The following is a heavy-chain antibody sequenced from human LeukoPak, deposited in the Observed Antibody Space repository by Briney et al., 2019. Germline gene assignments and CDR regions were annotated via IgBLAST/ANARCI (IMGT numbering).Heavy chain of an antibody. V-gene: IGHV5-51*01. CDR1: GHDFTSYW. CDR2: IHPSDSET. Sequence: GESLKISCRSSGHDFTSYWIAWVRQLPGKGLEWMGIIHPSDSETQYGPSFQGQVTISADNSISTAYLQWSRLRASDTAMYYCARHLGTAMVSPLGYWGQGTLVTISS. CDR3: ARHLGTAMVSPLGY. D-gene: IGHD5-18*01. J-gene: IGHJ4*02.